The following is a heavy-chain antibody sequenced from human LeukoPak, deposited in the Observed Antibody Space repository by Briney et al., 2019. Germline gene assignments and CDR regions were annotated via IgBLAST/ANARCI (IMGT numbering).Heavy chain of an antibody. CDR2: INHSGST. J-gene: IGHJ4*02. Sequence: SETLSLTCAVYGGSFSGYYWSWIRQPPGKGLEWIGEINHSGSTNYNPSLKSRVTISVDTSKNQFSLKLSSVTAADTAVYHCARGRYGAYDYWGQGTLVTVSS. D-gene: IGHD1-1*01. CDR3: ARGRYGAYDY. V-gene: IGHV4-34*01. CDR1: GGSFSGYY.